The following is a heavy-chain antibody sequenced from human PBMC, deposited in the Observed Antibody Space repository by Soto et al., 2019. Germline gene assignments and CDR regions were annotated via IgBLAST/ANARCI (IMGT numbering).Heavy chain of an antibody. D-gene: IGHD5-12*01. CDR1: GGSITNNNR. CDR2: MHHIGST. Sequence: SETLSLTLDVSGGSITNNNRRSWVRQPPGEGLEWIGEMHHIGSTNYNPSLKSRVTMSVDTSKNQFFLKLNSVTAADTAVYYCTKNSAYALDYWGQGTLVTVS. J-gene: IGHJ4*02. CDR3: TKNSAYALDY. V-gene: IGHV4-4*02.